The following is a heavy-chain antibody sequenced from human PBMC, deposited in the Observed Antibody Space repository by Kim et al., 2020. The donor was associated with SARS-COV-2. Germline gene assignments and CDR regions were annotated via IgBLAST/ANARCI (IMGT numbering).Heavy chain of an antibody. Sequence: YYNPSLKSRIIISPDTSKNHFSLILSSVTAADTAVYYGARVRALNRFDPWGQGTLVTVSS. J-gene: IGHJ5*02. V-gene: IGHV4-31*02. CDR3: ARVRALNRFDP.